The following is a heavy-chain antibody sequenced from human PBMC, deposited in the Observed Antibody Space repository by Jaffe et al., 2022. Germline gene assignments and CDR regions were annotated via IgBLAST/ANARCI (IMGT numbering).Heavy chain of an antibody. V-gene: IGHV4-34*01. CDR2: INHSGST. D-gene: IGHD3-10*01. J-gene: IGHJ5*02. Sequence: QVQLQQWGAGLLKPSETLSLTCAVYGGSFSGYYWSWIRQPPGKGLEWIGEINHSGSTNYNPSLKSRVTISVDTSKNQFSLKLSSVTAADTAVYYCARGRRNYGSGRSGWFDPWGQGTLVTVSS. CDR1: GGSFSGYY. CDR3: ARGRRNYGSGRSGWFDP.